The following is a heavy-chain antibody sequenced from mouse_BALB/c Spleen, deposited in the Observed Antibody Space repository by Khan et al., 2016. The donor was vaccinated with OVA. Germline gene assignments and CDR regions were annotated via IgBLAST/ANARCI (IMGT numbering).Heavy chain of an antibody. V-gene: IGHV1-80*01. Sequence: QVQLQQSGAELVRPGSSVKISCKASGYSFSRSWMNWVKQRPGQGLEWIGQSYPGNGDTNYNEKFKGKAILTADKSSSTAYMQLNSLTPEDSAVYCCARWGGDGFTYWGQGTLVTVSA. CDR2: SYPGNGDT. CDR1: GYSFSRSW. D-gene: IGHD2-13*01. CDR3: ARWGGDGFTY. J-gene: IGHJ3*01.